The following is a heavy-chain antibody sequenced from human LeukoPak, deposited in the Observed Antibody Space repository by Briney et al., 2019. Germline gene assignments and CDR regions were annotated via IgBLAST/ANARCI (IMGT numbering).Heavy chain of an antibody. V-gene: IGHV1-2*02. Sequence: ASVKVSCKASGYTFTGYYMHWVRQAPGQGLEWMGWINPNSGGTNYAQKFQGRVTMTRDTSISTAYMELSRLRSDDTAVYYCARTHGDPFHPPVKYYFDYWGQGTLVTVSS. D-gene: IGHD4-17*01. J-gene: IGHJ4*02. CDR2: INPNSGGT. CDR3: ARTHGDPFHPPVKYYFDY. CDR1: GYTFTGYY.